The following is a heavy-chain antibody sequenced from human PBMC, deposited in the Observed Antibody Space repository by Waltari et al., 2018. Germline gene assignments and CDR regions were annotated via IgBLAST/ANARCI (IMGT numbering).Heavy chain of an antibody. Sequence: QVQLQESGPGLVKPSETLSLTCAVSGYSISSGYYWGWIRQPPGKGLEWIGSIYHSGSTYYNPSLKSRVTISVDTSKNQFSLKLSSVTAADTAVYYCATEREGYYGSGNDWGQGTLVTVSS. CDR1: GYSISSGYY. CDR2: IYHSGST. D-gene: IGHD3-10*01. V-gene: IGHV4-38-2*02. J-gene: IGHJ4*02. CDR3: ATEREGYYGSGND.